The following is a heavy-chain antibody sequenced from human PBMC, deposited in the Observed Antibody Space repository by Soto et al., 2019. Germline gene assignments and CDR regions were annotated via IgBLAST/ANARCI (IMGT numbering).Heavy chain of an antibody. CDR2: IYHSGST. D-gene: IGHD3-3*01. CDR1: GGSISSYY. CDR3: ASSYLLEYYFDF. V-gene: IGHV4-59*01. J-gene: IGHJ4*02. Sequence: QVQLQESGPGLVKPSETLSLTCTVSGGSISSYYWSWIRQPPGKGLEWIGYIYHSGSTNYNPSLKSRVTISVHTSKNQCSLKLSSVTAADTAVYYCASSYLLEYYFDFWGQGTPVTVSS.